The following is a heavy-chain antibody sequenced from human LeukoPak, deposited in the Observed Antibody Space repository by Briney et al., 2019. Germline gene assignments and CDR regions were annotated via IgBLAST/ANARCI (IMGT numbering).Heavy chain of an antibody. CDR3: ARAAGVRNWFDP. V-gene: IGHV3-53*05. CDR1: GFTVSSNY. J-gene: IGHJ5*02. CDR2: IYSGGST. Sequence: GGSLRPSCADPGFTVSSNYMSWVRQAPGKGLEWVSVIYSGGSTYYADSVKGRFTISRDNSKNTLYLQMDSLRAEDTAVYYCARAAGVRNWFDPWGQGTLVTVSS.